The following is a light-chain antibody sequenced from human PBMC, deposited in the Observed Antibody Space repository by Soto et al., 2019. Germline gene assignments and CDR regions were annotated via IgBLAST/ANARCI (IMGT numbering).Light chain of an antibody. CDR3: QQRSDGPLT. Sequence: EIVLTQSPATLSLSPGERATLSCRASQSVSSYLAWYQQKPGQAPRLLIYDAPNRATGIPARFSGSGSGTDFTLTISSLEPEDVAGYYCQQRSDGPLTFGGGTKVEIK. V-gene: IGKV3-11*01. CDR2: DAP. CDR1: QSVSSY. J-gene: IGKJ4*01.